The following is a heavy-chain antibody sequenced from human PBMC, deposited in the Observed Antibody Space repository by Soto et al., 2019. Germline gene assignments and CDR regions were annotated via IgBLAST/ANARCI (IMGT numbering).Heavy chain of an antibody. J-gene: IGHJ4*02. Sequence: EVQLLESGGGLVQPGGSLTVSCAASGFTFGAHPMSWVRLAPGKGLEWVSTISGYGGSTYYPDSLKGRFIISRDNSKNTLYLQINTLRAEDTAIYFCAKQRTTVTTSFDYWGQGTLVTVSS. CDR1: GFTFGAHP. V-gene: IGHV3-23*01. D-gene: IGHD4-17*01. CDR3: AKQRTTVTTSFDY. CDR2: ISGYGGST.